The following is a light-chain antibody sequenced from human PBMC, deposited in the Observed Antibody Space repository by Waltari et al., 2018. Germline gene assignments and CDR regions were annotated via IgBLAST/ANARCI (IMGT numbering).Light chain of an antibody. J-gene: IGLJ2*01. CDR1: SSDVGGYKY. V-gene: IGLV2-11*01. CDR3: CSYAGGYTMA. CDR2: EVR. Sequence: QSALTPPRSVSESPGQSVTISCTGTSSDVGGYKYVSWHQQHPGKPPKLIIFEVRARPSGVPDPFSGSRSCNPASLAISGLQAEDEADYYCCSYAGGYTMAVGGGTKLTVL.